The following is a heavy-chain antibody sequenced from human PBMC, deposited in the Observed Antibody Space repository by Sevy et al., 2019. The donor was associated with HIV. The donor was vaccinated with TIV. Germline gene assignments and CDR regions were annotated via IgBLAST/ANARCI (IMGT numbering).Heavy chain of an antibody. D-gene: IGHD3-10*01. J-gene: IGHJ6*02. CDR3: ASDVSFTLVWGVIKDHYAMDV. V-gene: IGHV1-18*01. Sequence: ASVKVSCKTSGYSFTSNAISWVRQAPGQGLEWMGWIDPYKGTTNYAQKLQGRVTMTTDTSTSTAYLELRSLRSDDTAVYYCASDVSFTLVWGVIKDHYAMDVWGQGTTVTVSS. CDR2: IDPYKGTT. CDR1: GYSFTSNA.